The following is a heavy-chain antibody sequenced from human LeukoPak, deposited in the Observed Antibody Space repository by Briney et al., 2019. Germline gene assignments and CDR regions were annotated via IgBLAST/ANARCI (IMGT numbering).Heavy chain of an antibody. Sequence: GGSLRLSCAASGFTFSSYWMSWVRQAPGKGLEWVANIKQDGSEKYYVDSVKGRFTISRDNAKNSLYLQMNSLRAEDTAVYYCAREVYYYGSGSYAFDYWGQGTLVTVSS. V-gene: IGHV3-7*01. CDR3: AREVYYYGSGSYAFDY. J-gene: IGHJ4*02. D-gene: IGHD3-10*01. CDR2: IKQDGSEK. CDR1: GFTFSSYW.